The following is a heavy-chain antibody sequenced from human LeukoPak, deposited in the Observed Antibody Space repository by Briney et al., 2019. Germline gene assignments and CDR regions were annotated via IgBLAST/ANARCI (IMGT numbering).Heavy chain of an antibody. D-gene: IGHD1-26*01. CDR3: AKASSRVGATPRYFDY. V-gene: IGHV3-23*01. J-gene: IGHJ4*02. Sequence: GGSLRLSCAASGFTFSSYAMSWVRQAPGKGLEWVSAISGSGGSTYYADSVKGRFTISRDNSKNTPYLQMNSLRAEDTAVYYCAKASSRVGATPRYFDYWGQGTLVTVSS. CDR2: ISGSGGST. CDR1: GFTFSSYA.